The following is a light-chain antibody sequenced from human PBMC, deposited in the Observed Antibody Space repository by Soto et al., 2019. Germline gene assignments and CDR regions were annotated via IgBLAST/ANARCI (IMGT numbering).Light chain of an antibody. V-gene: IGKV3D-15*01. CDR3: QQYNYWPRT. CDR1: QTVGSN. CDR2: DAS. Sequence: EIVMTQSPATLSVSPGERATLSSRASQTVGSNLAWYQQKPGQAPRLLIYDASTRATGIPARFSGSGSATEFTLSISSLRSEDSALYYCQQYNYWPRTFGQGTKLEI. J-gene: IGKJ2*01.